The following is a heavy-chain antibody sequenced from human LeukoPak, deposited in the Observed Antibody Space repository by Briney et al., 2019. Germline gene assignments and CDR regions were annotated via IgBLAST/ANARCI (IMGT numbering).Heavy chain of an antibody. CDR2: INPSGGST. J-gene: IGHJ4*02. Sequence: GASVKVSCKASGYTFTSYYMHWVRQAPGQGLEWMGIINPSGGSTSYAQKFQGRVTMTRDMSTSTVYMELSSLRSEDTAVYYCARGPEYYYDSSGYYHYWGQGTLVTVSS. D-gene: IGHD3-22*01. V-gene: IGHV1-46*01. CDR3: ARGPEYYYDSSGYYHY. CDR1: GYTFTSYY.